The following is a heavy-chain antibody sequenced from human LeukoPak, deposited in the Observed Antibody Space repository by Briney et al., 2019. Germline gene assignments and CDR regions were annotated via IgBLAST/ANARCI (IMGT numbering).Heavy chain of an antibody. CDR3: ARAGYNSAYYAFDI. V-gene: IGHV3-48*04. CDR2: ISSGSTI. D-gene: IGHD3-22*01. Sequence: GGSLRLSCAASGFTFSTYTMNWVRQAPGKGLEWVSYISSGSTIYDADSVKGRFTISRDNAKNSLYLQMNSLRAEDTAMYYCARAGYNSAYYAFDIWGQGTMVTVSS. CDR1: GFTFSTYT. J-gene: IGHJ3*02.